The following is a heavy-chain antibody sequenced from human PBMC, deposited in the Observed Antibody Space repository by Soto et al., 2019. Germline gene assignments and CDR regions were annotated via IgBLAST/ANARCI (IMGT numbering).Heavy chain of an antibody. CDR1: GFTFSGYT. CDR2: ISWSGDLT. CDR3: AKGGVNGARESQE. Sequence: GGSLRLSCAASGFTFSGYTMSWLRQAPGKGLEWVSVISWSGDLTYYRDSVKGRFTISRDNSKNTLYLQMNSLRAEDTAVYYCAKGGVNGARESQEWGQGTLVTVSS. D-gene: IGHD2-8*01. V-gene: IGHV3-23*01. J-gene: IGHJ4*02.